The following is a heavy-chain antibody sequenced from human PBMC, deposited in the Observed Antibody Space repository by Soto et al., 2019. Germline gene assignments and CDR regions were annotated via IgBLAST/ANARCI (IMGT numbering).Heavy chain of an antibody. D-gene: IGHD2-2*01. Sequence: PSETLSLTCSFSGDSVTSYYWGWIRQPPGKGLEWIGSIYYSGSTYYNPSLKSRVTISVDTSKNQFSLKLSSVTAADTAVYYCARHASPSYAQYNWFDPWGQGTLVTVSS. V-gene: IGHV4-39*01. J-gene: IGHJ5*02. CDR3: ARHASPSYAQYNWFDP. CDR2: IYYSGST. CDR1: GDSVTSYY.